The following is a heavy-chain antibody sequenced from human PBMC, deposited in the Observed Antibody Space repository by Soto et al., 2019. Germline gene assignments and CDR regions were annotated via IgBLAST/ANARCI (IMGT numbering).Heavy chain of an antibody. V-gene: IGHV3-30*18. CDR3: AKDDRRHDFWSGKDRIPNYYYYYMDV. J-gene: IGHJ6*03. CDR2: ISYDGSNK. D-gene: IGHD3-3*01. Sequence: QVQLVESGGGVVQPGRSLRLSCAASGFTFSSYGMHWVRQAPGKGLEWVAVISYDGSNKYYADSVKGRFTISRDNSKNTLYLQMNSLRAEDTAVYYCAKDDRRHDFWSGKDRIPNYYYYYMDVWGKGTTVTVSS. CDR1: GFTFSSYG.